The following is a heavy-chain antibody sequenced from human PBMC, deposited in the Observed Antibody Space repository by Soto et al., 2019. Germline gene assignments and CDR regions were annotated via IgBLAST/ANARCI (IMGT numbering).Heavy chain of an antibody. J-gene: IGHJ4*02. CDR3: ARGSGIVALPGELEDVKYDY. CDR2: INESGST. Sequence: QVQLQPWGAGLVKPSETLSLSCAVYGQSFSGHSWAWIRQPPGKGLEWIGEINESGSTYYNPSLKRRVTISTDTSKNQFSLKLSSVSAADTAAYFCARGSGIVALPGELEDVKYDYWGQGTLVNVSS. D-gene: IGHD1-1*01. CDR1: GQSFSGHS. V-gene: IGHV4-34*01.